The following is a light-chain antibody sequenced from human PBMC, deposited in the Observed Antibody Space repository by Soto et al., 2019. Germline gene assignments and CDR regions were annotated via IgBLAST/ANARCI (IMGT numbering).Light chain of an antibody. CDR1: QSVDTN. V-gene: IGKV3-15*01. CDR2: GVS. Sequence: IVMTQAPATLSVSPGERPTLSCRASQSVDTNLAWYQQKPGQAPRLXXYGVSARATGIPARFSGIVSGTEFTLTISSLQSEDSAVYYGQQYDKWPPKTFGQGTKVDIK. J-gene: IGKJ1*01. CDR3: QQYDKWPPKT.